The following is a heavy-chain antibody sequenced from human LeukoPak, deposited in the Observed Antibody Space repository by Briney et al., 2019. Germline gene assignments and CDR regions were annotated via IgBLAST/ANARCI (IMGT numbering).Heavy chain of an antibody. CDR1: GFTFITYT. CDR2: ISSSSNTI. D-gene: IGHD6-19*01. J-gene: IGHJ4*02. CDR3: ARDMVGYSNGPALFDY. Sequence: QPGGSLRLSCAASGFTFITYTMNWVRQAPGKGLERVSYISSSSNTIYYADSVKGRFTISRDNAKNSLYLQMNSLRAEDTAVYYCARDMVGYSNGPALFDYWGQGTLVTVSS. V-gene: IGHV3-48*01.